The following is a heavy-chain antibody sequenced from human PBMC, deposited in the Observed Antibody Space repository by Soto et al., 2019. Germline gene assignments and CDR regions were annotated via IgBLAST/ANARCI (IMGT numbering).Heavy chain of an antibody. CDR2: IIPIFGIA. V-gene: IGHV1-69*13. J-gene: IGHJ1*01. D-gene: IGHD6-19*01. CDR3: ARANSSGWYSEYFQH. CDR1: GGSFSSYA. Sequence: GASVKVSCKASGGSFSSYAISWVRQAPGQGIERMGGIIPIFGIANYAQKFQGRVTITADESTSTAYMELSSLRSEDTAVYYCARANSSGWYSEYFQHWGQGTLVTVSS.